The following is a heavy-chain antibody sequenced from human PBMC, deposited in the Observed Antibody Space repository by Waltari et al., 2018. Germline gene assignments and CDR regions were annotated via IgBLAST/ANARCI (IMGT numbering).Heavy chain of an antibody. D-gene: IGHD2-2*02. Sequence: QLQLQESGSGLVKPSQTLSLTCAVSGGSISSGGYSWSWIRQPPGKGLEWIGYIYHSGSTYYNPSLKSRVTISVDSSKNQFSLKLSSVTAADTAVYYCARGYCSSTSCYTDYFDYWGQGTLVTVSS. CDR2: IYHSGST. J-gene: IGHJ4*02. CDR3: ARGYCSSTSCYTDYFDY. CDR1: GGSISSGGYS. V-gene: IGHV4-30-2*01.